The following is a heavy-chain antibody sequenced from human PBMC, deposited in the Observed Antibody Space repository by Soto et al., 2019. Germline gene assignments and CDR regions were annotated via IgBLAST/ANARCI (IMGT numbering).Heavy chain of an antibody. V-gene: IGHV3-23*01. Sequence: GGSLRLSCAASGFTFSSYAMSWVRQAPGKGLEWVSAVSDSAGTTYYADSVKGRFTISRDNSKNTLYLQMNSLRAEDTAVYYCAKYSGYDRGPFEYWGQGALVTVSS. CDR3: AKYSGYDRGPFEY. CDR2: VSDSAGTT. D-gene: IGHD5-12*01. J-gene: IGHJ4*02. CDR1: GFTFSSYA.